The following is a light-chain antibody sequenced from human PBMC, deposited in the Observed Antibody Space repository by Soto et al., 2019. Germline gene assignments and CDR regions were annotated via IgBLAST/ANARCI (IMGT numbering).Light chain of an antibody. CDR2: KAS. CDR3: QQYNSYSPYT. V-gene: IGKV1-5*03. CDR1: QSIGTW. Sequence: DIQMTQSPSTLSASVGDRVTITCRASQSIGTWLAWYQQKPGKAPKLLIYKASSLESGVPSSFSGSGSGTEFTLTISSLQPDDFATYYCQQYNSYSPYTFGQGTKLEIK. J-gene: IGKJ2*01.